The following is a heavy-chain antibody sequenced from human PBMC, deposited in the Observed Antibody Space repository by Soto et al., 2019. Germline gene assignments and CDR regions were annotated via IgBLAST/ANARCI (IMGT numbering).Heavy chain of an antibody. CDR2: IKQDGSEK. D-gene: IGHD3-22*01. J-gene: IGHJ2*01. CDR1: GFTFSSYW. CDR3: ARDGETYYYDSSGYYRYWYFDL. V-gene: IGHV3-7*05. Sequence: EVQLVESGGGLVQPGGSLRLSCAASGFTFSSYWISWVRQAPGKGLEWVANIKQDGSEKYYVDSVKGRFTISRDNAKNSLYLQMNSLRAEDTAVYYCARDGETYYYDSSGYYRYWYFDLWGRGTLVTVSS.